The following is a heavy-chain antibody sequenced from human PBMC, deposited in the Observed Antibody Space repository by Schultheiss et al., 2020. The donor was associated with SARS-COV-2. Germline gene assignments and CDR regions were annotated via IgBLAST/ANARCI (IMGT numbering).Heavy chain of an antibody. V-gene: IGHV4-59*01. CDR2: IYYSGST. D-gene: IGHD2-2*01. J-gene: IGHJ5*02. CDR3: ARVYCSSTSCSIHVGWFDP. Sequence: SETLSLTCTVSGGSISSYYWSWIRQPPGKGLEWIGYIYYSGSTNYNPSLKSRVTISVETSKNQFSLKLSSVTAADTAVYYCARVYCSSTSCSIHVGWFDPWGQGTLVTVSS. CDR1: GGSISSYY.